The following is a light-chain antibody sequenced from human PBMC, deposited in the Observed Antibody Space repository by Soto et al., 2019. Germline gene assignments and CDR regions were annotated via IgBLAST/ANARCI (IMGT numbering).Light chain of an antibody. CDR1: RSNIGSNT. CDR3: AVWDDTLYGRV. CDR2: RDD. J-gene: IGLJ3*02. V-gene: IGLV1-44*01. Sequence: QSVLTQPPSVSGTPDQRVTISCSGGRSNIGSNTVAWYQQFPGTTPKLLIYRDDQRPSGVPDRFSGSKSGTSASLAISGLQFDDEADYYCAVWDDTLYGRVFGGGTKLTVL.